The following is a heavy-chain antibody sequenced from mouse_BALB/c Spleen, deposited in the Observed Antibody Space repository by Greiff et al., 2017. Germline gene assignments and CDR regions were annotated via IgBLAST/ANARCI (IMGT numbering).Heavy chain of an antibody. V-gene: IGHV2-9*02. D-gene: IGHD2-13*01. Sequence: QVQLKESGPGLVAPSQSLSISCTVSGFSLTSYGVHWVRQPPGKGLEWLGVIWAGGSTNYNSALMSRLSISKDNSKSQVFLKMNSLQTDDTAMYYCARGVRDAMDYRGQGTSVTVSS. CDR3: ARGVRDAMDY. CDR2: IWAGGST. J-gene: IGHJ4*01. CDR1: GFSLTSYG.